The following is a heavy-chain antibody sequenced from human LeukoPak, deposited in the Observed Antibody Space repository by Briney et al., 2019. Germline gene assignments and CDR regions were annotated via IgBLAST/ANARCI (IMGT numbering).Heavy chain of an antibody. CDR3: ASPITIFGVVKVFY. CDR2: ISYDGSNK. Sequence: GGSLRLFCAASGFTFSSYAMHWVRQAPGKGLEWVAVISYDGSNKHYADSVKGRFTISRDNSKNTLYLQMNSLRAEDTAVFYCASPITIFGVVKVFYWGQGTLVTVSS. V-gene: IGHV3-30*01. CDR1: GFTFSSYA. D-gene: IGHD3-3*01. J-gene: IGHJ4*02.